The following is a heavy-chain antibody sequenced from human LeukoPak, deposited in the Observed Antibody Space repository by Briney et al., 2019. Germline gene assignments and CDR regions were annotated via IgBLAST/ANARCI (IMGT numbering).Heavy chain of an antibody. V-gene: IGHV3-53*01. CDR3: AGDSHELYYGSGSYKYYYYYYMDV. CDR1: GFTVSSNS. Sequence: PGGSLRLSCTVSGFTVSSNSMSWVRQAPGKGLEWVSVIYSDNTHYSDSVKGRFTISRDNSKNTLYLQMNSLRAEDTAVYYCAGDSHELYYGSGSYKYYYYYYMDVWGKGTTVTISS. D-gene: IGHD3-10*01. J-gene: IGHJ6*03. CDR2: IYSDNT.